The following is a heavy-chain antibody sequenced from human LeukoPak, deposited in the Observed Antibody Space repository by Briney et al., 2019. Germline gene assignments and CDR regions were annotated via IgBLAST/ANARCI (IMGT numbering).Heavy chain of an antibody. J-gene: IGHJ4*02. Sequence: GGSLRLSCAASGFTFSSYSMNWVRQAPGKGLEWVSSISSSSSYIYYADSVKGRFTISRDNAKNSLYLQMNSLRAEDTAVYYCARATIYPYYYDSSGYYYFDYWGQGTLVTVSS. V-gene: IGHV3-21*01. CDR2: ISSSSSYI. CDR3: ARATIYPYYYDSSGYYYFDY. CDR1: GFTFSSYS. D-gene: IGHD3-22*01.